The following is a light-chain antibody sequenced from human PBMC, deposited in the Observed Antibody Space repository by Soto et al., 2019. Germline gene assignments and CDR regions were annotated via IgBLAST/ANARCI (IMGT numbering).Light chain of an antibody. CDR2: AAS. Sequence: DIQMTQSPSSLSAYVGDRVTITCRASQGISNHFAWYQQKPGKLPKLLIYAASILQSGVPSRFSGSGSGPDFTLTISSLQPEDVAIYYCQKFTRAPFAFGGGTKVEI. CDR3: QKFTRAPFA. V-gene: IGKV1-27*01. J-gene: IGKJ4*01. CDR1: QGISNH.